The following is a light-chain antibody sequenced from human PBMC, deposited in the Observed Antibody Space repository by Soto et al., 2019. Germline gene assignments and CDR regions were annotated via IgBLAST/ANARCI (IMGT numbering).Light chain of an antibody. V-gene: IGLV2-8*01. J-gene: IGLJ3*02. CDR2: EVT. Sequence: QSALTQPPSASGSPGQSVSISCTGTSSDVGGYNYVSWYQQHPGKAPKLMIYEVTKRPSGVPDRFSGSKSGNPASLTVSGLQAEDGVDYYCSSYAGSNNLVFGGGTKLTV. CDR3: SSYAGSNNLV. CDR1: SSDVGGYNY.